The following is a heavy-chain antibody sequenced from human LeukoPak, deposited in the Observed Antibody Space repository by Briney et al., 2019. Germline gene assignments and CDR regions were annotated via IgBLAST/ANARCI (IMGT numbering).Heavy chain of an antibody. CDR1: GYSFTNYW. CDR3: ARRGYPEDWFDP. CDR2: IYPGDSDT. D-gene: IGHD6-13*01. J-gene: IGHJ5*02. Sequence: GESLKISCKGSGYSFTNYWIAWGRQMPGKGLEWMGTIYPGDSDTRYSPSFQGQVTISADKSISTAYLQWSSLKASDTAMYYCARRGYPEDWFDPWXQGTLVTVSX. V-gene: IGHV5-51*01.